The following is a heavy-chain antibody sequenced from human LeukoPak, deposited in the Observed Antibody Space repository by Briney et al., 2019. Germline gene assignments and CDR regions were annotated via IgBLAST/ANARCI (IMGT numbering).Heavy chain of an antibody. Sequence: SETLSLTCTVSGGSISSGGYYWSWIRQHPGKGLEWIGYIYYSGSTYYNPSLKSRVTISVDTSKNQFSLKLSSVTAADTAVYYCARGWSLADLYFDYWGQGTLVTVSS. CDR3: ARGWSLADLYFDY. CDR1: GGSISSGGYY. J-gene: IGHJ4*02. CDR2: IYYSGST. V-gene: IGHV4-31*03. D-gene: IGHD2-15*01.